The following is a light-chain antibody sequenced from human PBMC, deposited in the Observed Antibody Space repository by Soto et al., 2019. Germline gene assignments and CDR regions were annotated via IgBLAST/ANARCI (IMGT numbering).Light chain of an antibody. V-gene: IGLV2-14*01. J-gene: IGLJ2*01. CDR1: NRDVGSYNL. CDR2: EVR. CDR3: ATWDSSLSAVV. Sequence: QSALTQPASVSGSPGQSITIACTGTNRDVGSYNLVSWYQQRPGEAPKLIISEVRNRPSGISYRFTGSKSGNTASLTISGLQAEDEADYYCATWDSSLSAVVVGGGTKLTVL.